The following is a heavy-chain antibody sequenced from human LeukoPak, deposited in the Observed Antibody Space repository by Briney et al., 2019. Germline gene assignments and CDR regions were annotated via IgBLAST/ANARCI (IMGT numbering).Heavy chain of an antibody. J-gene: IGHJ5*02. Sequence: VASVTVSCAASGGTFSLYAIRWVRQPPAQGLEWMGGIIPIFGTANYAQKFQGRVTITADEPTSTVYMELSSLRSEDTAVYYCARALHLYPFDPWGQGTLVTVSS. CDR2: IIPIFGTA. CDR1: GGTFSLYA. D-gene: IGHD2-2*02. CDR3: ARALHLYPFDP. V-gene: IGHV1-69*13.